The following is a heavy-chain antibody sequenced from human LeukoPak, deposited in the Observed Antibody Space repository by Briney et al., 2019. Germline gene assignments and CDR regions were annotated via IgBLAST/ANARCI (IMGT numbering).Heavy chain of an antibody. CDR1: GYTFTSSG. CDR2: ISTYSGNT. Sequence: ASVKVSCKASGYTFTSSGLSWVRQAPGQGLEWMGWISTYSGNTNYAQKLQGRLTMTTDTSTSTAYMELRSLRSDDTAVYYCARDQGSGDANFDYWGQGTLVTVSS. V-gene: IGHV1-18*01. D-gene: IGHD4-17*01. CDR3: ARDQGSGDANFDY. J-gene: IGHJ4*02.